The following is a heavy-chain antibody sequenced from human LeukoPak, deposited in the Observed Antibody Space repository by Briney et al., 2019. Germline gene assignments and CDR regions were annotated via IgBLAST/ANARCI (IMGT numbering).Heavy chain of an antibody. D-gene: IGHD6-19*01. J-gene: IGHJ6*03. Sequence: PSETLSLTCTVSGGSISSSSYYRGWIRQPPGKGLEWIGSIYYSGSTYYNPSLKSRVTISVDTSKNQFSLKLSSVTAADTAVYYCARDETYSSDWQSNHYYYYMDVWGKGTTVTVSS. V-gene: IGHV4-39*07. CDR2: IYYSGST. CDR3: ARDETYSSDWQSNHYYYYMDV. CDR1: GGSISSSSYY.